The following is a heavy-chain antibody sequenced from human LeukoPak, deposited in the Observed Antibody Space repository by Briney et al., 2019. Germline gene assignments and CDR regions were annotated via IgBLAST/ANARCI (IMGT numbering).Heavy chain of an antibody. J-gene: IGHJ6*04. D-gene: IGHD6-25*01. Sequence: PSETLSLICTVSGVSISTYFWSWIRQPAGKGPEWIGRTNTNGNTNYNPSLKSRVTMSVDTSKTHFSLNLSSVTAADSAVYYCARERLGFRVDVWGKGTMVTVSS. CDR1: GVSISTYF. CDR3: ARERLGFRVDV. CDR2: TNTNGNT. V-gene: IGHV4-4*07.